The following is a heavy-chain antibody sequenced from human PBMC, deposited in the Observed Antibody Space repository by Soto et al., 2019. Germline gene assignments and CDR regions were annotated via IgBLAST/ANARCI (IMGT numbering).Heavy chain of an antibody. D-gene: IGHD5-18*01. CDR3: ARDHSRGYGYGMDV. Sequence: EVQLVESGGGLVKPGGSLRLSCAASGFTFSSYSMNWVRQAPGKGLEWVSSISSSSSYIYYADSVKSRFTISRDNAKNSLYLQMNSLRAEDTAVYYCARDHSRGYGYGMDVWGQGTTVTVSS. J-gene: IGHJ6*02. CDR2: ISSSSSYI. CDR1: GFTFSSYS. V-gene: IGHV3-21*01.